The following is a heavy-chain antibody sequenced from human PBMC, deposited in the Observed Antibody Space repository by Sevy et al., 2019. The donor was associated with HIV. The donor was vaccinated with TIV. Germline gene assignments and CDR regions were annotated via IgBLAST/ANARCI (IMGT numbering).Heavy chain of an antibody. V-gene: IGHV1-69*06. J-gene: IGHJ4*02. D-gene: IGHD3-22*01. CDR3: ARGAYYDSSGYYYRFDY. Sequence: ASVKVSCKASGGTFSSYAISWVRQAPGQGLEWMGGIIPIFGTANYAQKFQGRVTITADKSTSTAYMELSSLRSEDTXVYYCARGAYYDSSGYYYRFDYWGQGTLVTVSS. CDR1: GGTFSSYA. CDR2: IIPIFGTA.